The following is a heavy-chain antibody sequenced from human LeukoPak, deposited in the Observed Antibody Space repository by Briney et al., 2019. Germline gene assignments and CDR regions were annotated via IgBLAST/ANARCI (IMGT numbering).Heavy chain of an antibody. CDR2: IYFNGET. V-gene: IGHV4-4*07. J-gene: IGHJ4*02. D-gene: IGHD2-2*02. CDR1: GGSLSNHY. Sequence: SETLSLTCTVSGGSLSNHYWSWIRQPAGKGLEWIGRIYFNGETDYNASLKSRVIMSVDKSKNLFSLKLNFMTAADTAVYFCARGPRYTLEMGYFDSWGQGTLVTVSS. CDR3: ARGPRYTLEMGYFDS.